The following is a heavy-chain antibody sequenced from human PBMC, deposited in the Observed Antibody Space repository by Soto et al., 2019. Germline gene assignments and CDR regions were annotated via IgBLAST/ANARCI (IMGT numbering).Heavy chain of an antibody. D-gene: IGHD2-2*01. CDR3: ARDSHCLITSCYPYFYYGMDV. CDR2: IYYSGST. J-gene: IGHJ6*02. Sequence: SEARSLPCAVSGGSISSADFYGSWTRHDPGNGLEWIGYIYYSGSTYYNPSLKSRVTISVDTSKNQFSLKLSSVTAADTAVYYCARDSHCLITSCYPYFYYGMDVWGQGTTVT. CDR1: GGSISSADFY. V-gene: IGHV4-31*11.